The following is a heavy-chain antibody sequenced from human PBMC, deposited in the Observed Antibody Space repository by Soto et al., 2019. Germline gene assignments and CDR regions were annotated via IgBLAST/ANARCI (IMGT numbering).Heavy chain of an antibody. V-gene: IGHV3-74*01. CDR3: AKGGGRWTTYYGILTPFDY. CDR1: AFSFSTSW. D-gene: IGHD3-9*01. Sequence: GGSLRLSCAASAFSFSTSWMHWVRQAPGEGLVWVSRINPDGRTINYADSVKGRFTISRDNAKNTLHLQMNSLRAEDTAVYYCAKGGGRWTTYYGILTPFDYWGQGTLVTVSS. J-gene: IGHJ4*02. CDR2: INPDGRTI.